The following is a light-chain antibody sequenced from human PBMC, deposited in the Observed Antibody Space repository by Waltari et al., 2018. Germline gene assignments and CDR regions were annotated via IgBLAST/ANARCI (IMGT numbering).Light chain of an antibody. CDR3: CSFTSRSTWV. Sequence: QSALTQPASVSGSPGQSMTISCPGTSSAVGGYTYVSWYQQHPGKAPKLLIFDVSYRPSGVSDRFSGSKSGNTASLTISGLQAEDESDYYCCSFTSRSTWVFGGGTKLTVL. J-gene: IGLJ3*02. CDR2: DVS. V-gene: IGLV2-14*01. CDR1: SSAVGGYTY.